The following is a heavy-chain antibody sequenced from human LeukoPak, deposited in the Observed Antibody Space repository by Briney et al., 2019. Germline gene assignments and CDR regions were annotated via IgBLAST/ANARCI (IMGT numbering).Heavy chain of an antibody. CDR3: ARELNYYQYMDV. Sequence: PGGSLRLSCAASGITLSSYWMGWVRQAPGKGLEWVANIKEDGIEKYYVDSVKGRFTISRDNAKNSLYLQMNSLGVEDTAVYYCARELNYYQYMDVWGKGSTVTVSS. J-gene: IGHJ6*03. CDR1: GITLSSYW. V-gene: IGHV3-7*01. CDR2: IKEDGIEK.